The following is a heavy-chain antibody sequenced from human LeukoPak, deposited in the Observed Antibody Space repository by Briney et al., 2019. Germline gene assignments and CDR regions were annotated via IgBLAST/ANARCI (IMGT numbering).Heavy chain of an antibody. V-gene: IGHV4-31*03. CDR3: ARDADYGDGTFDY. J-gene: IGHJ4*02. D-gene: IGHD4-17*01. CDR2: VYYSGST. CDR1: GGSISSGGYY. Sequence: SETLSLTCTVSGGSISSGGYYWSWIRQHPGKGLEWIGFVYYSGSTYYNPSLKSRVTISVDTSKNQFSLKLSSVTAADTAVYYCARDADYGDGTFDYWGQGTLVTVSS.